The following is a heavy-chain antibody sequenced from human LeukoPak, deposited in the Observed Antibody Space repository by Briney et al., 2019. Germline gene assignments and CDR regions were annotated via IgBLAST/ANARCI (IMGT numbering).Heavy chain of an antibody. V-gene: IGHV4-39*01. CDR3: ARPSDYYYYGMDV. Sequence: SETLSLTCTVSGGSISSSSYYWGWIRRPPGKGLEWIGSIYYSGSTYYNPSLKSRVTISVDTSKNQFSLKLSSVTAADTAVYYCARPSDYYYYGMDVWGQGTTVTVSS. D-gene: IGHD6-6*01. CDR2: IYYSGST. CDR1: GGSISSSSYY. J-gene: IGHJ6*02.